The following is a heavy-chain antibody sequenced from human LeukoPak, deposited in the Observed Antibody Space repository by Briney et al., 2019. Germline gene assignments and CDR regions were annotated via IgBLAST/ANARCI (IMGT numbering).Heavy chain of an antibody. CDR1: GSTVSSNY. J-gene: IGHJ4*02. Sequence: GGSLRLSCAASGSTVSSNYMSWVRQAPGKGLEWVSIIYSGGSTYYADSVKGRFTISRDNSKNTLYLQMNSLRAEDTAVYYCARDSEYCGGDCLDYWGQGTLVTVSS. V-gene: IGHV3-66*01. CDR3: ARDSEYCGGDCLDY. D-gene: IGHD2-21*02. CDR2: IYSGGST.